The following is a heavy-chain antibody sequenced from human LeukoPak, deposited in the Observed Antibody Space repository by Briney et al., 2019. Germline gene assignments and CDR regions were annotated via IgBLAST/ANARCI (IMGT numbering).Heavy chain of an antibody. CDR2: IYPDDSDT. CDR3: ARRSYSSSSFGYYFDY. Sequence: GESLKISCRGSGYSFTTYWIGWVRQMPGKDLEWMGVIYPDDSDTRYSPSFQGQVTISADKSISTAYLQWSSLKASDTAMYYCARRSYSSSSFGYYFDYWGQGTLVTVSS. D-gene: IGHD6-6*01. J-gene: IGHJ4*02. V-gene: IGHV5-51*01. CDR1: GYSFTTYW.